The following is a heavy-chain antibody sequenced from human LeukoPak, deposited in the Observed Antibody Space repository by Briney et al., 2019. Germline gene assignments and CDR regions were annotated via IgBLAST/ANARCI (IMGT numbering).Heavy chain of an antibody. CDR3: AKESGHKYFDY. V-gene: IGHV3-43D*03. Sequence: PGGSLRLSCAASGFTFDDFAMHWVRHAPGKGLEWVSLVTRDGRATFYADSVKGRFTISRDNSKNSLSLQMSSLRAEDTALYFCAKESGHKYFDYWGQGTLVTVSS. J-gene: IGHJ4*02. CDR1: GFTFDDFA. CDR2: VTRDGRAT.